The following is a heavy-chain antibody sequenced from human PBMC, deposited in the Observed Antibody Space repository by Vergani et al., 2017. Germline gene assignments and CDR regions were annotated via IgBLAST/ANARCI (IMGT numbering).Heavy chain of an antibody. J-gene: IGHJ4*02. D-gene: IGHD6-19*01. V-gene: IGHV3-9*01. Sequence: EVQLVESGGGLVQPGRSLRLSCAASGFTFDDYAMHWVRQAPGKGLEWVSGISWNSGSIGYADSVKGRFTISRDNAKNSLYLQMNSLRAEDTAVYYCAKEIAVADAFDYWGQGTLVTVSS. CDR1: GFTFDDYA. CDR3: AKEIAVADAFDY. CDR2: ISWNSGSI.